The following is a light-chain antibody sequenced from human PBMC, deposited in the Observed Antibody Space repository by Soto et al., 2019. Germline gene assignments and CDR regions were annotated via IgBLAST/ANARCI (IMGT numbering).Light chain of an antibody. CDR3: QQSYTTPIT. CDR2: AAS. Sequence: DIQMTQSPSSLSASVGDIVIMTCRASQTISSHLNWYQQKPGKAPNLLVYAASSLQSGVPSRFTGSGSGTDFTLTISSLQPEDFATYFCQQSYTTPITFGQGTRLEIK. J-gene: IGKJ5*01. V-gene: IGKV1-39*01. CDR1: QTISSH.